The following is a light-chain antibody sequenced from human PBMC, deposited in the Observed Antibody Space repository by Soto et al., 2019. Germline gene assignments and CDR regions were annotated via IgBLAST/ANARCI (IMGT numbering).Light chain of an antibody. CDR1: SSDVGSYNL. Sequence: QSALTQPASVSGSPGQSITIPCTGTSSDVGSYNLVSWYQQHPGKAPKLIMYEDSNRPSGVSNRFSGSNSANTASLTISGLQAEDEADYYCSSYTSSSTLEVFGTGTKV. V-gene: IGLV2-14*02. CDR3: SSYTSSSTLEV. J-gene: IGLJ1*01. CDR2: EDS.